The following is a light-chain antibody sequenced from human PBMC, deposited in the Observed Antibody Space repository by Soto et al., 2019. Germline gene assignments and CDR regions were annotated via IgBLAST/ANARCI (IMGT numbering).Light chain of an antibody. Sequence: QSALTQPRSVSGSPGQSVTLSCTGTSSDVGGYHYVSWYQHHPGKAPKIIIFDVSNRPSGISNRFSGSKSGNTASLTISGLQAEDEADYYCSSYTSSSTLRVFGGGTKLTVL. CDR2: DVS. V-gene: IGLV2-14*03. CDR3: SSYTSSSTLRV. CDR1: SSDVGGYHY. J-gene: IGLJ3*02.